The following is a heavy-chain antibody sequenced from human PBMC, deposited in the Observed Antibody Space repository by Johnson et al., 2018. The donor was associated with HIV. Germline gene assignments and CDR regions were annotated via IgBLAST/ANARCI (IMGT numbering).Heavy chain of an antibody. V-gene: IGHV3-33*06. Sequence: QVQLVESGGGVVQTGRSLRLSCAASGFTFSSYGMNWVRQAPGKGLEWVAVIWYDGSEKYFADSVKGRFTISRDSSKNTLYLQMNSLRAEDTAVYYCAKDQWSSSWTNDAFDIWGQGTMVTVSS. CDR2: IWYDGSEK. J-gene: IGHJ3*02. CDR3: AKDQWSSSWTNDAFDI. D-gene: IGHD6-13*01. CDR1: GFTFSSYG.